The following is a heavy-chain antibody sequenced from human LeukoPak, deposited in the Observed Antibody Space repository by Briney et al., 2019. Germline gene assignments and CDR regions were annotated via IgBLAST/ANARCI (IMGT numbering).Heavy chain of an antibody. D-gene: IGHD6-6*01. CDR3: ARRSSIATPLFDY. J-gene: IGHJ4*02. Sequence: GESLKISCKGSGYSFTSYWVGWVRQMPGKGLEWMGIIYPGDSDTRYSPSFQGQVTFSADKSISTAYLQRSSLKASDTAMYYCARRSSIATPLFDYWGQGTLVTVSS. CDR2: IYPGDSDT. V-gene: IGHV5-51*01. CDR1: GYSFTSYW.